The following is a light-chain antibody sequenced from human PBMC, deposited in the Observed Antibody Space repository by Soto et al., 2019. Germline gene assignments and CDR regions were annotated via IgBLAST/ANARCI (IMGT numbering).Light chain of an antibody. Sequence: EIVFTESPCTLSLSPGERANLSCRASQGVSSRFLAWYQQKTGQAPRLLMYGASSRATGIPDRFSGSGSGTDFTLTISSLEPEDFAVYYCQQYGSSPWTFGQGTKVDIK. J-gene: IGKJ1*01. CDR2: GAS. V-gene: IGKV3-20*01. CDR3: QQYGSSPWT. CDR1: QGVSSRF.